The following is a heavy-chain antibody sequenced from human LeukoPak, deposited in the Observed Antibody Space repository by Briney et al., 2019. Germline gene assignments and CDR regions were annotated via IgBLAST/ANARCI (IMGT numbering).Heavy chain of an antibody. J-gene: IGHJ6*02. CDR3: ARGTKWSGYYLKSYYYYGMDV. D-gene: IGHD3-3*01. CDR1: GGSFSGYY. Sequence: SETLSLTCAVYGGSFSGYYWSWIRQPPGKRLEWIGEINHSGSTNYNPSLKSRVTISVDTSKNQFSLKLSSVTAADTAVYYCARGTKWSGYYLKSYYYYGMDVWGQGTTVTVSS. V-gene: IGHV4-34*01. CDR2: INHSGST.